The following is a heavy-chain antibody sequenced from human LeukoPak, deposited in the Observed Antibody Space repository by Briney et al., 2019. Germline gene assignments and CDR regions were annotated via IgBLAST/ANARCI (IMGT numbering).Heavy chain of an antibody. CDR3: ARGYSSSWYSWFDP. J-gene: IGHJ5*02. Sequence: ASVKVSCKASGYTFTGYYMHRVRQAPGQGLEWMGWINPNSGGTNYAQKFQGRVTMTRDTSISTAYMELSRLRSDDTAVYYCARGYSSSWYSWFDPWGQGTLVTVSS. V-gene: IGHV1-2*02. CDR2: INPNSGGT. CDR1: GYTFTGYY. D-gene: IGHD6-13*01.